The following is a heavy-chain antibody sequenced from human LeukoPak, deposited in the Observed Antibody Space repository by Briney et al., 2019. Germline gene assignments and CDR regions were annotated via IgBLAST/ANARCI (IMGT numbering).Heavy chain of an antibody. CDR1: GVMFSGYY. V-gene: IGHV3-7*01. Sequence: GGSLRLSCAASGVMFSGYYMSWVRQARGKGLEWVAHIKQDGSEKSYVGSVKGRFTISRDNAKNSLLLQMDGLRAEDSAVYYCAKDKMTGDSYFDFWGQGALVTVSS. J-gene: IGHJ4*02. D-gene: IGHD7-27*01. CDR3: AKDKMTGDSYFDF. CDR2: IKQDGSEK.